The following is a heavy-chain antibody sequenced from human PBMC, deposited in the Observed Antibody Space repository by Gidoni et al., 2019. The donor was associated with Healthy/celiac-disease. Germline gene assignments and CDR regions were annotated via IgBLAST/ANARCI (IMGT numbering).Heavy chain of an antibody. Sequence: QVQLVQSGAEVQKPGASVTVSCKASGYTFPSYDINWVRQATGQGLEWLGWMNTNSGNKGYAQKFQGRVTMTRNTAISTAYMELSSRRSEDTAVYYCERYSFYYGRDVWGQGTTVTVSS. CDR1: GYTFPSYD. CDR3: ERYSFYYGRDV. V-gene: IGHV1-8*01. J-gene: IGHJ6*02. CDR2: MNTNSGNK.